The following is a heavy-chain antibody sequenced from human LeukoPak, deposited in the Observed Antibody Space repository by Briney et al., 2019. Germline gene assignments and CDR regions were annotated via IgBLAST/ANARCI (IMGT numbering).Heavy chain of an antibody. CDR2: IWYDGSNK. J-gene: IGHJ1*01. V-gene: IGHV3-33*01. CDR1: GFTFSSYG. CDR3: ARDFSVYYDSSGYSEYFQH. D-gene: IGHD3-22*01. Sequence: QPGGSLRLSCAASGFTFSSYGMHWVRQAPGKGLEWVAVIWYDGSNKYYADSVKGRFTISRDNSKNTLYLQMNSLRAEDTAVDYCARDFSVYYDSSGYSEYFQHWGQGTLVTVSS.